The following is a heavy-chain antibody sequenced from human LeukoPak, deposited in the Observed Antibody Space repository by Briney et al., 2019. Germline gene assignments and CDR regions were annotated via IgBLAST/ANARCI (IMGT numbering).Heavy chain of an antibody. CDR1: GGSISTYY. CDR2: IYYSGST. CDR3: ARPTSGSYSYAFDI. J-gene: IGHJ3*02. D-gene: IGHD3-10*01. Sequence: SETLSLTCTVSGGSISTYYWSWIRQPPGKELEWIGNIYYSGSTNYIPSLKSRVIISIDTSKNQVSLKLSSVTAADTAVYYCARPTSGSYSYAFDIWGQGTKVTVSS. V-gene: IGHV4-59*08.